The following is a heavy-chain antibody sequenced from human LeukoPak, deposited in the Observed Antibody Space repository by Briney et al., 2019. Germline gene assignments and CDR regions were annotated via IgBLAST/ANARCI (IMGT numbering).Heavy chain of an antibody. D-gene: IGHD4-11*01. CDR3: ARDAGYSNYVDY. V-gene: IGHV3-21*01. CDR2: ISSSSSYI. J-gene: IGHJ4*02. Sequence: AGGSLRLSCAASGFTFSSYAMSWVRQAPGKGLEWVSSISSSSSYIHYADSVKGRFTISRDNAKNSLYLQMNSLRAEDTAVYYCARDAGYSNYVDYWGQGTLVTVSS. CDR1: GFTFSSYA.